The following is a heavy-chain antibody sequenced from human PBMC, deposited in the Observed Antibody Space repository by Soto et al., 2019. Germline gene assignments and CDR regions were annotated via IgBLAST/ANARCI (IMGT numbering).Heavy chain of an antibody. CDR3: ARGSYSSCWYWGNWFYP. D-gene: IGHD6-19*01. CDR2: INPNSAGT. Sequence: ASVKVSCKASGYTFTGYYMQWVRQALGHGLVWLGWINPNSAGTDYAQKWQGWVTMTRDTSIRPVNMGLRRLRSDDTAVYYCARGSYSSCWYWGNWFYPWGQGTLVTVSS. V-gene: IGHV1-2*04. CDR1: GYTFTGYY. J-gene: IGHJ5*02.